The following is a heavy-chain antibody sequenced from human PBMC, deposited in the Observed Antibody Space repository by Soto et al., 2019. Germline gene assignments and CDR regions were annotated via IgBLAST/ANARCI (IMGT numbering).Heavy chain of an antibody. CDR2: ISYDGSNK. CDR3: ARGRGAFYGMDV. V-gene: IGHV3-30-3*01. Sequence: GGSLRLSCAASGFTFSSYAMHWVRQAPGKGLEWVAVISYDGSNKYYADSVKGRFTISRDNSKNTLYLQMNSLRAEDTAVYYCARGRGAFYGMDVWGQGNTVT. CDR1: GFTFSSYA. J-gene: IGHJ6*02. D-gene: IGHD3-10*01.